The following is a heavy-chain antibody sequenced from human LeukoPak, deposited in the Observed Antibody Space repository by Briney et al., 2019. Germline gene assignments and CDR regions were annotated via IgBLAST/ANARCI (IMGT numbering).Heavy chain of an antibody. D-gene: IGHD5-18*01. CDR1: GFTFSSYT. CDR3: ARDGLHTAHFDY. J-gene: IGHJ4*02. Sequence: GGSLRLSCAASGFTFSSYTMNWVRQAPGKGLEWVSTVSDSFNKHYSDSVKGRFTISRDNAGNSLYLQMNSLRDEDTAVYYCARDGLHTAHFDYWGQGTLVSVSS. CDR2: VSDSFNK. V-gene: IGHV3-48*02.